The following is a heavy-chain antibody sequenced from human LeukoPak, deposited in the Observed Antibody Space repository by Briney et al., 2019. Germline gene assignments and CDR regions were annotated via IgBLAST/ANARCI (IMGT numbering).Heavy chain of an antibody. CDR2: IYDSVST. CDR3: ARGDYYGSGNYPKYFDY. J-gene: IGHJ4*02. Sequence: PSETLSLTCSVSGASVSSYYWNWIRQSPGKGLEWIGYIYDSVSTNYNPSLRSRVTISIDTSRNQFSLKLSSVTAADTAVYYCARGDYYGSGNYPKYFDYWGQGTLVTVSS. V-gene: IGHV4-59*08. CDR1: GASVSSYY. D-gene: IGHD3-10*01.